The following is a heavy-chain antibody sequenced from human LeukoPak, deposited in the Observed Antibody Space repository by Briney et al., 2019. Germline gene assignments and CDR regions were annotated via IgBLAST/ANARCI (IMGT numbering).Heavy chain of an antibody. CDR3: ARDLLDDYTLDY. J-gene: IGHJ4*02. CDR2: ISSGDSYI. Sequence: PGGSLRLSCAASGFTFNTYSMNWVRQAPGKGLEWVSSISSGDSYISYADSVKGRFTVSRDNAKKSLYLQMNSLRAEDTAVYYCARDLLDDYTLDYWGQGTLVTVSS. V-gene: IGHV3-21*01. D-gene: IGHD3-16*01. CDR1: GFTFNTYS.